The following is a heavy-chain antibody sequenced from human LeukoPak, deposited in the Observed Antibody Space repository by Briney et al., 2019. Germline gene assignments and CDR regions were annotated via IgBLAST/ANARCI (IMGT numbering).Heavy chain of an antibody. Sequence: GGSLRLSCAASGFTFSSYSMNWVRQAPGKGLEWVSSISSSSSYIYYADSVKGRFTISRDNAKNSLYLQMNSLRAEDTAVYYCARDSPHPKRITMIVEHNDAFDIWGQGTMVTVSS. V-gene: IGHV3-21*04. D-gene: IGHD3-22*01. CDR1: GFTFSSYS. CDR3: ARDSPHPKRITMIVEHNDAFDI. J-gene: IGHJ3*02. CDR2: ISSSSSYI.